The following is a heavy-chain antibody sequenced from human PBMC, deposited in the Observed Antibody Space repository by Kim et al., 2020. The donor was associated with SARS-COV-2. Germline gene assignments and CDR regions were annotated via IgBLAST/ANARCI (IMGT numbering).Heavy chain of an antibody. D-gene: IGHD3-10*01. CDR3: ARYGDYYGSGSYYNFALWYYYYGMDV. CDR1: GFTFSSYW. V-gene: IGHV3-7*01. CDR2: IKQDGSEK. J-gene: IGHJ6*02. Sequence: GGSLRLSCAASGFTFSSYWMSWVRQAPGKGLEWVANIKQDGSEKYYVDSVKGRFTISRDNAKNSLYLQMNSLRAEDTAVYYCARYGDYYGSGSYYNFALWYYYYGMDVWGQGTTVTVSS.